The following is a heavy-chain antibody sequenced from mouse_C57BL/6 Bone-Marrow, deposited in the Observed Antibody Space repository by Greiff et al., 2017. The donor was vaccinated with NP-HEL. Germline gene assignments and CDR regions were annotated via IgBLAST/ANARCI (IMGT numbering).Heavy chain of an antibody. CDR3: ARHRGSSYWYFDV. J-gene: IGHJ1*03. CDR2: ISNGGGSN. CDR1: GFTFSDYY. D-gene: IGHD1-1*01. Sequence: DVMLVESGGGLVQPGGSLKLSCAASGFTFSDYYMYWVRQTPEKRLEWVAYISNGGGSNYYPDTVKGRFTISRDNAKNTLYLQMSRLKSEDTAMYYCARHRGSSYWYFDVWGTGTTVTVSS. V-gene: IGHV5-12*01.